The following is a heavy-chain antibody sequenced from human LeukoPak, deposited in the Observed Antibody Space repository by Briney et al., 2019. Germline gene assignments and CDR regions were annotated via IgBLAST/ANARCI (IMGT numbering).Heavy chain of an antibody. CDR1: GGSISSSNW. CDR2: IYHSGST. J-gene: IGHJ5*02. D-gene: IGHD2-15*01. Sequence: ASGTLSLTCAVSGGSISSSNWWSWVRQPPGKGLEWIGEIYHSGSTNYNPSLKSRVTISVDKSKNQFSLKLSSVTAADTAVYYCARESVVAASQPPYNWFDPWGQGTLVTVSS. V-gene: IGHV4-4*02. CDR3: ARESVVAASQPPYNWFDP.